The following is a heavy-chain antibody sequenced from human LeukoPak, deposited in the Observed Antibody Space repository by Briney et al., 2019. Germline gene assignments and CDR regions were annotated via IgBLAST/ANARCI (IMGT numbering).Heavy chain of an antibody. J-gene: IGHJ4*02. CDR2: IYSGGST. V-gene: IGHV3-53*01. Sequence: PGGSLRLSCAASGSTVSSNYMSWVRQAPGKGLEWVSVIYSGGSTYYADSVKGRFTISRDNSKNTLYLQMNSLRAEDTAVYYCARDRAYCSSTSCYWYFDYWGQGTLVTVSS. CDR3: ARDRAYCSSTSCYWYFDY. D-gene: IGHD2-2*01. CDR1: GSTVSSNY.